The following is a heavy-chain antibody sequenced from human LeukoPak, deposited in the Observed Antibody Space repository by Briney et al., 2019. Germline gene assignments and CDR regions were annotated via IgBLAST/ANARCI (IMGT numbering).Heavy chain of an antibody. CDR1: GFTFSSYE. CDR2: ISSSGSTI. D-gene: IGHD6-13*01. Sequence: GGSLRLSCAASGFTFSSYEMNWVRQAPGKGLEWVSYISSSGSTIYYADSVKGRFTISRDNAKNSLYLQMNSLRAEETAVYYCARAFQELPQLYYYYYMDVWGNGTTVTVSS. V-gene: IGHV3-48*03. J-gene: IGHJ6*03. CDR3: ARAFQELPQLYYYYYMDV.